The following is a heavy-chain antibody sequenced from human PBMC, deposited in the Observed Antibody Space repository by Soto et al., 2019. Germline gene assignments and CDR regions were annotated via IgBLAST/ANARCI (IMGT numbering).Heavy chain of an antibody. J-gene: IGHJ4*02. CDR1: GFTFSSYG. CDR2: IWYDGGNK. D-gene: IGHD3-10*01. Sequence: LRLSCAASGFTFSSYGMHWVRQAPGKGLEWVAVIWYDGGNKYYADSVKGRFTISRDNSKNTLYLQMNSLRAEDTAVYYCARSSYYGSGSYFADYWGQGTLVTVSS. CDR3: ARSSYYGSGSYFADY. V-gene: IGHV3-33*01.